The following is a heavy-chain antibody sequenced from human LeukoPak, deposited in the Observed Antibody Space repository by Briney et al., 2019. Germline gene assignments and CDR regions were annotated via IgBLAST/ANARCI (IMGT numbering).Heavy chain of an antibody. CDR2: IIPIFGTA. D-gene: IGHD5-18*01. CDR1: GGTFTFYV. Sequence: SVKVSFTASGGTFTFYVISWVRQAPGQGLEWMGGIIPIFGTAHYAQKFQGRLTITADESTSTVYMEMSSLRSEDTAMYYCAKEGDTALVTGYFDLWGRGTLVTVSA. CDR3: AKEGDTALVTGYFDL. V-gene: IGHV1-69*01. J-gene: IGHJ2*01.